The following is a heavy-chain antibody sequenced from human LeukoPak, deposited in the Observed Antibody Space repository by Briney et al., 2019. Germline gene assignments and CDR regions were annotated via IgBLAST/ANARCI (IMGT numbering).Heavy chain of an antibody. CDR2: INPNSGDT. Sequence: ASVKVSCKASGYTFTSYGIHWVRQAPGQGLEWMGWINPNSGDTKSAQKLQGRLTMTRDTSITTAYMDLSRLTSDDTAVYYCTRDDIVGARDFDYWGQGTLVTVSS. J-gene: IGHJ4*02. CDR1: GYTFTSYG. CDR3: TRDDIVGARDFDY. D-gene: IGHD1-26*01. V-gene: IGHV1-2*02.